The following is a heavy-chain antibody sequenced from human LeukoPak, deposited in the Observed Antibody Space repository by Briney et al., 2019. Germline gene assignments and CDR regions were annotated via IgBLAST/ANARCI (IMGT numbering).Heavy chain of an antibody. D-gene: IGHD4-17*01. J-gene: IGHJ4*02. V-gene: IGHV4-59*01. CDR3: ARGHDYGDYEGLFDY. CDR1: GGSISSYY. Sequence: SETLSLTCTVSGGSISSYYWSWIRQPPGKGLEWIGYIYYSGSTNYNPSLKSRVTISVDTSKNQFSLKLSSVTAADTAVYYCARGHDYGDYEGLFDYWGQGTLVTVSS. CDR2: IYYSGST.